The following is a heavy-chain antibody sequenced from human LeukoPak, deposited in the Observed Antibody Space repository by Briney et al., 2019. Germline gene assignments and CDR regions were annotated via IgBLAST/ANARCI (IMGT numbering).Heavy chain of an antibody. V-gene: IGHV4-61*02. Sequence: PSETLSLTCTVSGGSISSGSYYWSWIRQPAGKGLEWIGRIYTSGSTNYNPSLKSRVTISVDTSKNQFSLKLSSVTAADTAVYYCVRDKSLFDYWGQGTLVTVSS. CDR2: IYTSGST. J-gene: IGHJ4*02. CDR1: GGSISSGSYY. CDR3: VRDKSLFDY.